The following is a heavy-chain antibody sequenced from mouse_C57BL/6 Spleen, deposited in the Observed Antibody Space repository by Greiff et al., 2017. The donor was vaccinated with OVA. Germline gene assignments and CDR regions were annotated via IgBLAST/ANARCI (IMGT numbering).Heavy chain of an antibody. CDR3: ASDNYYGSSYGDFDY. D-gene: IGHD1-1*01. Sequence: EVKLQQSGPELVKPGASVKISCKASGYTFTDYYMNWVKQSHGKSLEWIGDINPNNGGTSYNQKFKGKATLTVDKSSSTAYMELRSLTSEDSAVYYCASDNYYGSSYGDFDYWGQGTTLTVSS. CDR1: GYTFTDYY. V-gene: IGHV1-26*01. J-gene: IGHJ2*01. CDR2: INPNNGGT.